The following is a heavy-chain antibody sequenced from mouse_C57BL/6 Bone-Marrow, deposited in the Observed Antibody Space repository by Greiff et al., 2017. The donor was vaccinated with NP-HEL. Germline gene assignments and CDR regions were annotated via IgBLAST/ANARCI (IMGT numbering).Heavy chain of an antibody. V-gene: IGHV14-4*01. CDR1: GFNIKDDY. CDR3: THYGHGY. CDR2: LDPENGDT. D-gene: IGHD1-1*02. Sequence: VQLQQSGAELVRPRASVKLSCTASGFNIKDDYMHWVKQRPEQGLEWIGWLDPENGDTEYASKFQGKAPIPADTSSNTAYLQLSSLTSEDTAVYYCTHYGHGYWGQGTTLTVSS. J-gene: IGHJ2*01.